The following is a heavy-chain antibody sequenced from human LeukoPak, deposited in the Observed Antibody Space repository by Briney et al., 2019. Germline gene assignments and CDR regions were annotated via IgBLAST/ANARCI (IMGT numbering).Heavy chain of an antibody. CDR3: AKVKQQWFETYYFDY. CDR1: GFTFSRYA. V-gene: IGHV3-23*01. CDR2: ISGSGGST. J-gene: IGHJ4*02. D-gene: IGHD6-13*01. Sequence: GGSLRLSCASSGFTFSRYAMSWVRQAPGKGLEWVSAISGSGGSTYYADSVKGRFTISRDNSKNTLYLQMNSLRAEDTAVYYCAKVKQQWFETYYFDYWGQGTLVTVSS.